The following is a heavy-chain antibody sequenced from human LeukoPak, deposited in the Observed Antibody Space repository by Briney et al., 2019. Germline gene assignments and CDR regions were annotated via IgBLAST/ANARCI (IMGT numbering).Heavy chain of an antibody. J-gene: IGHJ6*03. V-gene: IGHV1-18*01. Sequence: GASVKVSCKASGYMFTIYGISWVRQAPGQGVEWMGWISVHNGNTKYAQKFQGRVTMTTDTSTSTAYMELRSLRSDDTAVYYCARARKPLDYYYYMDVWGKGTTVTVSS. CDR1: GYMFTIYG. CDR2: ISVHNGNT. CDR3: ARARKPLDYYYYMDV.